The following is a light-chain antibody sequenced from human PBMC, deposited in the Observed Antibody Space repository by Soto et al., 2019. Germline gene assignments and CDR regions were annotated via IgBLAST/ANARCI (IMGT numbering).Light chain of an antibody. J-gene: IGKJ3*01. CDR1: QSVNSSY. Sequence: EMDLTQAPRTLSLSPGKTATLSARTSQSVNSSYLAWYQQKPGQAPRILSYCACRRATGIPDRFSGSGSGTDFTLTISRLEPEDFGVYYCQQYGSSPFTFGPGTKVDIK. CDR3: QQYGSSPFT. CDR2: CAC. V-gene: IGKV3-20*01.